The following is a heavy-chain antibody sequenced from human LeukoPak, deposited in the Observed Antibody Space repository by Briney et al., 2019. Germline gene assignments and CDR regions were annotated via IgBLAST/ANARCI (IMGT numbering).Heavy chain of an antibody. CDR1: GFTFSSYA. D-gene: IGHD3-22*01. CDR2: ISYDGSNK. CDR3: AKDHYYYEHTDFDY. V-gene: IGHV3-30*04. Sequence: GRSLRLSCAASGFTFSSYAMHWVRQAPGKGLEWVAVISYDGSNKYYADSVKGRFTISRDNSKNTLYLQMNSLRAEDTAVYYCAKDHYYYEHTDFDYWGQGTLVTVSS. J-gene: IGHJ4*02.